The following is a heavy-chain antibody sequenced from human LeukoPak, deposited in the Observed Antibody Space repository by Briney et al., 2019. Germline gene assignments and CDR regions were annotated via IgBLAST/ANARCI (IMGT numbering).Heavy chain of an antibody. J-gene: IGHJ4*02. D-gene: IGHD3-22*01. Sequence: PGGSLRLSCAASGLTFSSYAMSWVRQAPGKGLEWVSAISGSGDSTYYADSVKGRFTISRDNSKNTLYLQMNSLRAEDTAVYYCARGDYYDSTPFDYWGQGTLVTVSS. CDR3: ARGDYYDSTPFDY. CDR1: GLTFSSYA. CDR2: ISGSGDST. V-gene: IGHV3-23*01.